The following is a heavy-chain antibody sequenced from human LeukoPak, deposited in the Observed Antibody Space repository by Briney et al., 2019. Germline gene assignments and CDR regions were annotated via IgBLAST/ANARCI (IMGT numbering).Heavy chain of an antibody. Sequence: GASVKVSCKASGGTFSSYAISWVRQAPGQGLEWMGGIIPIFGTANYAQKFQGSVTITADESTSTAYMELSSLRSEDTAVYYCARDDATAMAAFDIWGQGTMVTVSS. D-gene: IGHD5-18*01. J-gene: IGHJ3*02. V-gene: IGHV1-69*13. CDR1: GGTFSSYA. CDR3: ARDDATAMAAFDI. CDR2: IIPIFGTA.